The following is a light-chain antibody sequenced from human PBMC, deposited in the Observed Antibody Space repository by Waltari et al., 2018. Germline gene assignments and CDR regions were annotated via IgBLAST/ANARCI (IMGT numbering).Light chain of an antibody. J-gene: IGLJ3*02. Sequence: QSVLTQPASVSGSPGQSITISCTGTSTDIGYYNLVPWYQQYPGKAPKVMLYQVNNRPSETSNRFSGSKSGNTASRTISGLQAEDEADYYCCSYADSRTWVFGGGTKLTVL. CDR2: QVN. V-gene: IGLV2-23*02. CDR1: STDIGYYNL. CDR3: CSYADSRTWV.